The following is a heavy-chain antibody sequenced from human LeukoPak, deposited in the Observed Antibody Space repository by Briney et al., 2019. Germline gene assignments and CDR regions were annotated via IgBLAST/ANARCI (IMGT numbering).Heavy chain of an antibody. V-gene: IGHV1-2*02. J-gene: IGHJ4*02. CDR1: GYTFTGYY. Sequence: ASMKVSCKASGYTFTGYYMHWVRQAPGQGLEWMGWINPNSGGTNYAQKFQGRVTMTRDTSISTAYMELSRLRSDDTAVYYCARARATSGYYRFDFDYWGQGTLVTVSS. CDR2: INPNSGGT. CDR3: ARARATSGYYRFDFDY. D-gene: IGHD3-22*01.